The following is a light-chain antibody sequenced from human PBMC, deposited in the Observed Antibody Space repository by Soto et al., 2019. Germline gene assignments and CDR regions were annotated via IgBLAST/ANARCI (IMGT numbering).Light chain of an antibody. CDR3: MQGTRWPWT. Sequence: DVVLTQSPLSLPVTLGQPATISCGSNEGLVFSDGYNYVSWFHQRPGHSPRRLIYMVSRRDSGVPDRFSGSGSGTDFTLKITRVEAEDVGVYYCMQGTRWPWTFGQGTKVEI. J-gene: IGKJ1*01. CDR1: EGLVFSDGYNY. CDR2: MVS. V-gene: IGKV2-30*01.